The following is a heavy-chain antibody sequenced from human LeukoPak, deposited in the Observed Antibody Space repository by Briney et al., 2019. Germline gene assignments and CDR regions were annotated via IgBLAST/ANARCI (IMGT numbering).Heavy chain of an antibody. V-gene: IGHV4-38-2*02. J-gene: IGHJ4*02. CDR2: IYYSGST. CDR1: NYSISSGYY. CDR3: ARDIVATYFDY. Sequence: PSETLSLTYTVSNYSISSGYYWGWIRQPPGKGLEWIGSIYYSGSTYYNPSLKSRVTISVDTSKNQFSLKLSSVTAADTAVYYCARDIVATYFDYWGQGTLVTVSS. D-gene: IGHD5-12*01.